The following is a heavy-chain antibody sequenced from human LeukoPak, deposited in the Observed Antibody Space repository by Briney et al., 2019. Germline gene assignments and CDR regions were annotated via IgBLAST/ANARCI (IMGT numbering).Heavy chain of an antibody. CDR2: ISGSSIYK. D-gene: IGHD3-22*01. CDR3: XRDFYDSSGYYYDY. Sequence: GGSLRLSGAASGVTFSRYSMNWVRQAPGKGLEWVSSISGSSIYKYYADSVKGRFTISRDNAKNSLYLQMNSLRAEEPAVNYXXRDFYDSSGYYYDYWGQGTLVTVSS. J-gene: IGHJ4*02. CDR1: GVTFSRYS. V-gene: IGHV3-21*01.